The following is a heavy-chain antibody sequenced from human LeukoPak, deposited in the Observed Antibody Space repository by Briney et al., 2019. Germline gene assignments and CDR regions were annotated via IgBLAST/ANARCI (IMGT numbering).Heavy chain of an antibody. CDR2: VHYSGST. CDR3: ARGGDRWEVNFDY. V-gene: IGHV4-59*01. J-gene: IGHJ4*02. D-gene: IGHD1-26*01. CDR1: GGSISSYY. Sequence: SETLSLTCTVSGGSISSYYWSWIRQPPGKGLEWIGFVHYSGSTHYNPSLKSRVTISVDTSKNQVSLKLTSVTAADTAVYYCARGGDRWEVNFDYWGQGTLVTVSS.